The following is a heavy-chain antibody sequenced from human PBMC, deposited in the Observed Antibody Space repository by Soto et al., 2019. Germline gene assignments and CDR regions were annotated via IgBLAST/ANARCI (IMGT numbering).Heavy chain of an antibody. CDR1: GFTVSSNY. Sequence: VGSLRLSCAASGFTVSSNYMSWVRQAPGKGLEWVSVIYSGGSTYYADSVKGRFTISRDNSKNTLYLQMNSLRAEDTAVYYCARGLSYYGSGSYAHYYYYGMDVWGQGTTVTVSS. J-gene: IGHJ6*02. CDR3: ARGLSYYGSGSYAHYYYYGMDV. V-gene: IGHV3-53*01. CDR2: IYSGGST. D-gene: IGHD3-10*01.